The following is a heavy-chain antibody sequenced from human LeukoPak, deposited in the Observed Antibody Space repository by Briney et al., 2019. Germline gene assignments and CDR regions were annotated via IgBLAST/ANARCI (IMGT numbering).Heavy chain of an antibody. CDR2: IYRGGST. CDR1: SVSISSGNW. Sequence: SETLSLTCAVSSVSISSGNWYSWVRLSPGKGLEWIGEIYRGGSTNYNPTLKSRVTLSVDESKNQFSVKLSSVTAADTAVCYCARVAIPYDISHYYDGYMDVWGKGTTVTVSS. J-gene: IGHJ6*03. CDR3: ARVAIPYDISHYYDGYMDV. D-gene: IGHD3-22*01. V-gene: IGHV4-4*02.